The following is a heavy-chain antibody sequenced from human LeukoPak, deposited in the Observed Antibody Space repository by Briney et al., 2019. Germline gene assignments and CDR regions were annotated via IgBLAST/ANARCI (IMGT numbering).Heavy chain of an antibody. CDR3: TTLNDYDILTGYRDFDY. V-gene: IGHV3-73*01. CDR1: GFTFSSSA. Sequence: GGSLRLSCAASGFTFSSSAMHWVRQASGKGLEWVGRIRSKANSYATAYAASVKGRFTISRDDSKNTLYLQMNSLKTEDTAVYYCTTLNDYDILTGYRDFDYWGQGTLVTVSS. CDR2: IRSKANSYAT. D-gene: IGHD3-9*01. J-gene: IGHJ4*02.